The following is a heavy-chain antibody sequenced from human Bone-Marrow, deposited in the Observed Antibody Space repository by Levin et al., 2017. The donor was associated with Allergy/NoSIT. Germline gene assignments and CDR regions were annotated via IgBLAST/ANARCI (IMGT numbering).Heavy chain of an antibody. Sequence: AGGSLRLSCKASGFTFNSYIMTWVRQAPGKGLEWVATISDSGANTYYAASVKGRFTVSRDSSKNSLYLQMNGLRAEDTALYYCARSAGVFSSVFFDYWGQGTLVTVSS. CDR3: ARSAGVFSSVFFDY. CDR2: ISDSGANT. V-gene: IGHV3-23*01. J-gene: IGHJ4*02. D-gene: IGHD3-10*01. CDR1: GFTFNSYI.